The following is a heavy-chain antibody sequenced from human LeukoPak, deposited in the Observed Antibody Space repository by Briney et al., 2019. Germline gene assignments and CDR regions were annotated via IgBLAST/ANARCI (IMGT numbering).Heavy chain of an antibody. V-gene: IGHV4-30-4*01. Sequence: SETLSLTCTVSGGSISSGDYYWSWIRQPPGKGLEWIGYIYCSGNTYYNPSLKSRVTISVDTSKNQFSLKLSSVTAADTAVYYCARERYYCSTTLCSPDWFDPWGQGTLVTVSS. CDR2: IYCSGNT. CDR3: ARERYYCSTTLCSPDWFDP. J-gene: IGHJ5*02. CDR1: GGSISSGDYY. D-gene: IGHD2-2*01.